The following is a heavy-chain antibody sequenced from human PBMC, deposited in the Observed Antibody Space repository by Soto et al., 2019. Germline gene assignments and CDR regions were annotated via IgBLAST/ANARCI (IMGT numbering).Heavy chain of an antibody. CDR3: ARRGIMSTTNYWFDP. Sequence: SETLSLTCAVSGYSIRSGYYWAWIRQPPGKGLEWIGSIHQSGSTYHNPSLKSRATISVDTSKNEFSLKLTPVTAADTAVYYCARRGIMSTTNYWFDPWGQGTLVTVS. CDR2: IHQSGST. J-gene: IGHJ5*02. CDR1: GYSIRSGYY. D-gene: IGHD5-12*01. V-gene: IGHV4-38-2*01.